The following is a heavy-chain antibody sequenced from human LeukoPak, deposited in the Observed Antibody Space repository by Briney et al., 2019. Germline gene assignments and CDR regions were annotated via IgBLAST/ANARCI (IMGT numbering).Heavy chain of an antibody. CDR2: ISGSGGST. CDR1: GFTFSSYA. V-gene: IGHV3-23*01. Sequence: GGSLRLSCAASGFTFSSYAMSCVRQAPGKGLEWVSAISGSGGSTYYADSVKGRFTISRDNSKNTLYLQMNSLRAEDTAVYYCAKGTAMVNLRPFDYWGQGTLVTVSS. D-gene: IGHD5-18*01. CDR3: AKGTAMVNLRPFDY. J-gene: IGHJ4*02.